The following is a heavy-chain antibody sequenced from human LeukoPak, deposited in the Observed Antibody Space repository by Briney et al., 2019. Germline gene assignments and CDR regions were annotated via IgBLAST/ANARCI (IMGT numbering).Heavy chain of an antibody. CDR2: ISSSSTI. V-gene: IGHV3-48*04. CDR3: ARDEYAYYDSSGYHAS. CDR1: GFTFSSYS. Sequence: GGSLRLSCAASGFTFSSYSMNWVRQAPGKGLEWVSYISSSSTIYYADSVKGRFTISRDNAKNSLYLQMNSLRAEDTAVYYCARDEYAYYDSSGYHASWGQGTLVTVSS. D-gene: IGHD3-22*01. J-gene: IGHJ5*02.